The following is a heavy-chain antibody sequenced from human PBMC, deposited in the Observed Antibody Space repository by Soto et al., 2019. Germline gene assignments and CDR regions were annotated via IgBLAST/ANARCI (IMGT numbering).Heavy chain of an antibody. Sequence: SETLSLTCTVSGGSISSGGYYWSWIRQHPGKGLEWIGYIYYSGSTYYNPSLKSRVTISVDTSKNQFSLKLSSVTAADTAVYYCARARLVVVPADTSSFARWVDYYYYYYMDVWGKGTTVTVSS. CDR3: ARARLVVVPADTSSFARWVDYYYYYYMDV. CDR2: IYYSGST. V-gene: IGHV4-31*03. J-gene: IGHJ6*03. D-gene: IGHD2-2*01. CDR1: GGSISSGGYY.